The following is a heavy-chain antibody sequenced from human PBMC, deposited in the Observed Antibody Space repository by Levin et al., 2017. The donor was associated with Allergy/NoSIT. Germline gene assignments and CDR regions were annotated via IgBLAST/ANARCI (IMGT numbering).Heavy chain of an antibody. Sequence: SETLSLTCAVYGGSFSGYYWSWIRQPPGKGLEWIGEINHSGSTNYNPSLKSRVTISVDTSKNQFSLKLSSVTAADTAVYYCARDEWFGELAFFFDPWGQGTLVTVSS. V-gene: IGHV4-34*01. CDR3: ARDEWFGELAFFFDP. J-gene: IGHJ5*02. CDR1: GGSFSGYY. CDR2: INHSGST. D-gene: IGHD3-10*01.